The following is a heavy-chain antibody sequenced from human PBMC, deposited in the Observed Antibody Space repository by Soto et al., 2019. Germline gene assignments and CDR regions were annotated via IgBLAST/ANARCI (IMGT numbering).Heavy chain of an antibody. V-gene: IGHV1-69*02. Sequence: QVQLVQSGAEVKKPGSSVKVSCKASGGTVSYYTISWVRQAPGQGLEWMGRIIPILGIANYAQKFQGRVTITADKSTSTVYMELSSVRSEDTAVYYCASNYGGNSYWGQGTLVTVSS. CDR3: ASNYGGNSY. D-gene: IGHD4-17*01. CDR1: GGTVSYYT. J-gene: IGHJ4*02. CDR2: IIPILGIA.